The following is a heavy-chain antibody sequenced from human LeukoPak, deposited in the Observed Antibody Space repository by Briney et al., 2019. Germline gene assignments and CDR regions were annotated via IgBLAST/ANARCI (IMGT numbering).Heavy chain of an antibody. Sequence: PGGSLRLSCAASGFTFSSYSMNWVRQAPGKGLEWVSSISSSSSYIYYADSVKGRFTISRDNAKNSLYLQMNSLRAEDTAVYYCAPVRGGDSPLGYWGQGTLVTVSS. CDR3: APVRGGDSPLGY. CDR2: ISSSSSYI. J-gene: IGHJ4*02. D-gene: IGHD2-21*02. CDR1: GFTFSSYS. V-gene: IGHV3-21*01.